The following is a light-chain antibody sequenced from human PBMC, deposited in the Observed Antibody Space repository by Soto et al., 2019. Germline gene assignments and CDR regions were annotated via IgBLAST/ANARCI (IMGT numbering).Light chain of an antibody. Sequence: EIVLTQAAGTLSLYPGERATLSCRASQSVSSSYLAWYQQKPGQAPRLLIHGASSRATGIPDRFSGSGSGTDFTLTISRLEPEDFAVYYCQQYGSSPLYTFGQGTKVDIK. J-gene: IGKJ2*01. CDR2: GAS. CDR3: QQYGSSPLYT. V-gene: IGKV3-20*01. CDR1: QSVSSSY.